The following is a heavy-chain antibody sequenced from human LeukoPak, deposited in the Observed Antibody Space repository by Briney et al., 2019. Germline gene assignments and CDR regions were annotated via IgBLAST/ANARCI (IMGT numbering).Heavy chain of an antibody. CDR1: GGSISSGDYY. V-gene: IGHV4-30-2*03. Sequence: SQTLSLTCTVSGGSISSGDYYWSWIRQPPGKGLEWIGSTYYDGSTYYNPSLKSRVTISRDTSKNQFSLKLSSVTAADTAVYYCASLRGSGGKSSNFQHWGQGTLVTVSS. D-gene: IGHD4-23*01. J-gene: IGHJ1*01. CDR3: ASLRGSGGKSSNFQH. CDR2: TYYDGST.